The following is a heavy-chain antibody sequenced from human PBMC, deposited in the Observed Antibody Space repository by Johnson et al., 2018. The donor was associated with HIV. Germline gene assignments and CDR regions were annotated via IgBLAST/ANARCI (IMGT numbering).Heavy chain of an antibody. D-gene: IGHD1-7*01. V-gene: IGHV3-30-3*01. J-gene: IGHJ3*02. Sequence: HVQLVESGGGVVQPGRSLTLSCAASGFTFSSYAMHWVRQAPGKGLEWVAVISYDGSNKYYADSVKGRFTISRDNSKNTLYLQMNSLRAEDTTVYYCARNQGRRNYYDAFDIWGQGTMVTVSS. CDR3: ARNQGRRNYYDAFDI. CDR2: ISYDGSNK. CDR1: GFTFSSYA.